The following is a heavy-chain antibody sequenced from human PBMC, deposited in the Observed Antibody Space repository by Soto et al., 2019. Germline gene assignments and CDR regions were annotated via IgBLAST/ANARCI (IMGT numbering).Heavy chain of an antibody. CDR3: ARRRDCISGDYFPPWVDP. Sequence: PSETLSLTCSVSGASVTSPEHYWTWIRQSPGKGLEWIGYIYYGGSTVYNPSLKGRSTVSLDTSKNQFSLNLTSVTAADTAVYFCARRRDCISGDYFPPWVDPWGKGTLV. V-gene: IGHV4-30-4*01. CDR1: GASVTSPEHY. J-gene: IGHJ5*02. D-gene: IGHD2-2*01. CDR2: IYYGGST.